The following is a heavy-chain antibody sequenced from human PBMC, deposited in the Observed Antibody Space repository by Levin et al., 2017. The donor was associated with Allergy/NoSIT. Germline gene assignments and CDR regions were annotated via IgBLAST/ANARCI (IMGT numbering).Heavy chain of an antibody. CDR1: GGSISSSSYY. D-gene: IGHD1-26*01. CDR2: TYYSGST. CDR3: AEHGPYRGSYYGY. J-gene: IGHJ4*02. Sequence: SQTLSLTCTVSGGSISSSSYYWGWIRQPPGKGLEWIGSTYYSGSTYYNPSLKSRVTISVDTSKNQFSLKLSSVTAADTAVYHCAEHGPYRGSYYGYWSRGTLVTVSS. V-gene: IGHV4-39*01.